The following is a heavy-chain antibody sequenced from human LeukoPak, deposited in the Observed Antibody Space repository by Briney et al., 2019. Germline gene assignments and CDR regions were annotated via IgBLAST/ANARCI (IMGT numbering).Heavy chain of an antibody. Sequence: SETLSLTCTVSGGSISRSSYYWGWIRQPPGKGLEWIGSIYYSGLTYDNPSLKNRVTISVDTSKNQFSLKLSSVTAADTAVYYCARAHDYYDSSGELDYWGQGTLVTVSS. J-gene: IGHJ4*02. CDR3: ARAHDYYDSSGELDY. D-gene: IGHD3-22*01. V-gene: IGHV4-39*01. CDR2: IYYSGLT. CDR1: GGSISRSSYY.